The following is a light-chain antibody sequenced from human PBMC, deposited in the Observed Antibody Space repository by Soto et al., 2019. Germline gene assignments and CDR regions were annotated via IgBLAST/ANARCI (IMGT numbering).Light chain of an antibody. V-gene: IGLV2-8*01. Sequence: QSALTQPPSASGSPGQSITISCTGTSSDVGGYNYVSWYQQHPGKAPKLMIYEVNKRPSGVPDRFSGSKSDNTASLTVSGLQAEDEADYYCSSYTSSSTVVFGGGTKLTVL. CDR3: SSYTSSSTVV. J-gene: IGLJ2*01. CDR2: EVN. CDR1: SSDVGGYNY.